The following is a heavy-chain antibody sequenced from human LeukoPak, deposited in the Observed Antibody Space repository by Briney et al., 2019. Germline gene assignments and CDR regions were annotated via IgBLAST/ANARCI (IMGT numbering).Heavy chain of an antibody. J-gene: IGHJ4*02. CDR2: ISYDGSNK. Sequence: GRSLRLSCAASGFTFSSYAMHWVRQAPGKGLEWVAVISYDGSNKYYADSVKGRFTIARDNSNNTLYLQMNSLRAQDTAVYYCAREDILTLGIDYWGQGPRVTVSS. CDR1: GFTFSSYA. CDR3: AREDILTLGIDY. V-gene: IGHV3-30*04. D-gene: IGHD3-9*01.